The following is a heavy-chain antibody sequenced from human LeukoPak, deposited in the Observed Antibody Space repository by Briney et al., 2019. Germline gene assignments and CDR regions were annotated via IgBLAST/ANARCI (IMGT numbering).Heavy chain of an antibody. Sequence: GGSLRLSCAASGFTFSTYAMTWVRQAPGKGLEWVSTISNLAGSTYHADSVRVRFTVSRDNSNNTLYLQMNSLRGEDTAVYYCAKDGLSDYNLDYWGRGTLVTVSS. CDR2: ISNLAGST. J-gene: IGHJ4*02. D-gene: IGHD4-11*01. V-gene: IGHV3-23*01. CDR3: AKDGLSDYNLDY. CDR1: GFTFSTYA.